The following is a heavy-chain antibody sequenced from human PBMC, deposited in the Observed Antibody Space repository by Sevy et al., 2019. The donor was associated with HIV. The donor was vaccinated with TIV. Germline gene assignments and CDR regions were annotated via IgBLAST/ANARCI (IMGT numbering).Heavy chain of an antibody. Sequence: SEILSLTCTVSGVSISTNYWTWIRQPPGKGLEWIGYVSYSGSTNYNPSLRSRVTISVDTSKNQLSLRLSSVTAADTGVYYCTRATWGGYNAFDIWGQGTVVTVSS. CDR1: GVSISTNY. CDR2: VSYSGST. V-gene: IGHV4-59*13. J-gene: IGHJ3*02. CDR3: TRATWGGYNAFDI. D-gene: IGHD3-16*01.